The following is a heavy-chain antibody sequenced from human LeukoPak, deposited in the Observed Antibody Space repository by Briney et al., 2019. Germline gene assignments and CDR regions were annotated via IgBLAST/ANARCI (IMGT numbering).Heavy chain of an antibody. CDR1: GYTFTSYD. V-gene: IGHV1-18*01. Sequence: EASVKVSCKASGYTFTSYDINWVRQAPGQGLEWMGWISAYNGNTNYAQKLQGRVTMTTDTSTSTAYMELRSLRSDDTAVYYCARVGYYDSSGYYNYYYYMDVWGKGTTVTVSS. CDR3: ARVGYYDSSGYYNYYYYMDV. D-gene: IGHD3-22*01. J-gene: IGHJ6*03. CDR2: ISAYNGNT.